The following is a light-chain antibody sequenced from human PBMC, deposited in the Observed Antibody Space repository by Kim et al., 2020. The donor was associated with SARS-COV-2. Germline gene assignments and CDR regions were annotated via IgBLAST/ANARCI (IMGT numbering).Light chain of an antibody. J-gene: IGKJ2*03. CDR1: QSVSSSY. CDR2: GAF. CDR3: QQYGSSPSYS. V-gene: IGKV3-20*01. Sequence: EIVLTQSPGTLSLSPGERATLSCRASQSVSSSYLAWYQQKPGQAPRLLIYGAFSRATGIPDRFSGSGSGTDFTLTISRLEPEDFAVYYCQQYGSSPSYSFGQGTKLEI.